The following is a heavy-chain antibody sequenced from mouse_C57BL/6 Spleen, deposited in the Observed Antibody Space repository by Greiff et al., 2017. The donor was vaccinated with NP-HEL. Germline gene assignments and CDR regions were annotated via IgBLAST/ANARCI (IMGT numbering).Heavy chain of an antibody. Sequence: QVQLQQPGAELVKPGASVKLSCTASGYTFTSYWMHWVKQRPGQGLEWIGMIHPNSGSTNYNEKFKSKATLTVDTSSSTAYMQLSSLTSEDSAVYYCASPLRRGVAYYFDDWGKGTTLTVSS. D-gene: IGHD6-5*01. CDR3: ASPLRRGVAYYFDD. V-gene: IGHV1-64*01. CDR2: IHPNSGST. J-gene: IGHJ2*01. CDR1: GYTFTSYW.